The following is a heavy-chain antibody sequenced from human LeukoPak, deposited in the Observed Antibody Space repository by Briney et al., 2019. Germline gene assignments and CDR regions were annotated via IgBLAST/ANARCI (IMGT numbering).Heavy chain of an antibody. CDR2: ISGRGGST. CDR3: AKDLGNSMIGHPEYAFDI. V-gene: IGHV3-23*01. CDR1: GFTFSIYS. J-gene: IGHJ3*02. Sequence: GGCLRLSCAASGFTFSIYSMSWVRQAPGRGLEWVSAISGRGGSTYYTDSVEGRFTISRDNSKNTLYLKMNSPRAEDTAVYYCAKDLGNSMIGHPEYAFDIWGQGTMVTVSS. D-gene: IGHD3-22*01.